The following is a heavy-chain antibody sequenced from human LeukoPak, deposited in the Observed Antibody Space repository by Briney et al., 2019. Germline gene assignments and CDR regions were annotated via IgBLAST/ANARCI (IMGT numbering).Heavy chain of an antibody. CDR3: TGSYGYGPYVY. D-gene: IGHD5-18*01. Sequence: GGSLRLSCTASGFTFGDYAMSRVRQAPGKGLEWVGFIRSKVYGGTTEYAASVKGRFSISRDDSKSIAYLQMNSLKTEDTAVYYCTGSYGYGPYVYWGQGTLVTVSS. CDR2: IRSKVYGGTT. CDR1: GFTFGDYA. J-gene: IGHJ4*02. V-gene: IGHV3-49*04.